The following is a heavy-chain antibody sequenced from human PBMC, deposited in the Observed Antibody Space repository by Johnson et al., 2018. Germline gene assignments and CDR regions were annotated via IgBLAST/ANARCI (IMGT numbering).Heavy chain of an antibody. CDR3: AKIQAAAGIWFYGMDV. CDR1: GFTFSSYG. V-gene: IGHV3-30*18. CDR2: ISYDGSNK. Sequence: QVQLVQSGGGVVQPGRSLRLSCAASGFTFSSYGMHWVRQAPGKGLEWVAVISYDGSNKYYADSVKGRFTISRDNSKNTLYLQMNSLRAEDTAVYYCAKIQAAAGIWFYGMDVWGQGTTVTVSS. J-gene: IGHJ6*02. D-gene: IGHD6-13*01.